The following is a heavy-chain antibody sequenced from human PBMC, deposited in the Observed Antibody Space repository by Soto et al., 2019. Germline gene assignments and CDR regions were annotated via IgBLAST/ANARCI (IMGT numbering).Heavy chain of an antibody. CDR1: GYSFTSYW. CDR2: IYPGDSDT. V-gene: IGHV5-51*01. CDR3: ARRGYCSGGSCYGLDY. D-gene: IGHD2-15*01. Sequence: RGESLKISCKGSGYSFTSYWIGWVRQMPGKGLEWMGIIYPGDSDTRYSPSFQGQVTISADKSISTAYLQWSSLKASDTAMYYCARRGYCSGGSCYGLDYWGQGTLLTVSS. J-gene: IGHJ4*02.